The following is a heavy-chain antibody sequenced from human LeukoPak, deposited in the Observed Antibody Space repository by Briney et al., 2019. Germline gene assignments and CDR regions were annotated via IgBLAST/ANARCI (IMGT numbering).Heavy chain of an antibody. CDR3: AKDSCSGGSCYFTDAFDI. CDR2: ISWNSGSI. D-gene: IGHD2-15*01. CDR1: GFTFDDYA. J-gene: IGHJ3*02. V-gene: IGHV3-9*01. Sequence: PGRSLRLSCAASGFTFDDYAMHWVRQPPGKGLEWVSGISWNSGSIDYADSVKGRFTISGDNAKNSLYLQMNSLRAEDTALYYCAKDSCSGGSCYFTDAFDIWGQGTMVTVSS.